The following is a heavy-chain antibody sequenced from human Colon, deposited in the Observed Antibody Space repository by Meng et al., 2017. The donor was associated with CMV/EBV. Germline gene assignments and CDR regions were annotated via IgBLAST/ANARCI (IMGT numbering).Heavy chain of an antibody. J-gene: IGHJ4*01. V-gene: IGHV3-23*01. D-gene: IGHD1-26*01. CDR3: AKVIHGGTYNYYFDY. CDR1: GVTFSNYA. CDR2: IRSDGGDT. Sequence: SGVTFSNYAMTWVRQAPGKGLEWVSGIRSDGGDTNYADSVKGRFTISRDNSEDTLYLEMNSLRAEDTALYFCAKVIHGGTYNYYFDYWGPGTLVTVSS.